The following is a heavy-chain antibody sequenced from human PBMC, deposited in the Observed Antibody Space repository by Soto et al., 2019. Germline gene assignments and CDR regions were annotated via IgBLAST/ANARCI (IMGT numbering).Heavy chain of an antibody. CDR1: GYSFNSYG. CDR3: ARVYDNWYYFDY. J-gene: IGHJ4*02. D-gene: IGHD3-9*01. V-gene: IGHV1-18*04. CDR2: ISTYNGNT. Sequence: ASVKVSCKASGYSFNSYGISWVRQTPGQGLEWMGWISTYNGNTNSAQKVKGRVTLTIDTSMNTGYMELRGLRSDDTAVYYCARVYDNWYYFDYWGQGTLVTVS.